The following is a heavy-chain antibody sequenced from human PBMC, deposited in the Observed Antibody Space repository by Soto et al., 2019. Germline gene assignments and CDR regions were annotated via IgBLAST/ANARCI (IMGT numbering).Heavy chain of an antibody. CDR3: ARGEVVALGY. J-gene: IGHJ4*02. Sequence: QLQLQESGSGLVKPSQTLSLTCAVSGGSISSGGSSWSWIRQPPGKGLEWIGYIYHSGSTYYNPSLHSRGTMLVDRSKNQFSLILSSVAAADTAVYYCARGEVVALGYWGQGTLVTVSS. V-gene: IGHV4-30-2*01. CDR2: IYHSGST. D-gene: IGHD2-15*01. CDR1: GGSISSGGSS.